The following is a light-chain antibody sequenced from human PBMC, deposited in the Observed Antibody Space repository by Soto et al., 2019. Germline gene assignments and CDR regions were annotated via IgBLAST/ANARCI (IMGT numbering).Light chain of an antibody. J-gene: IGKJ1*01. CDR2: AAS. V-gene: IGKV1-27*01. Sequence: DIQVTQSPPSLSASVGDRVTITCRASRDIDNSLAWYQQVPGKAPKLLIYAASTLQSGDPSRFRGSGSGTSFILTITSLQPEDVATYYCQKYNKAPWIFGQGTKVEV. CDR3: QKYNKAPWI. CDR1: RDIDNS.